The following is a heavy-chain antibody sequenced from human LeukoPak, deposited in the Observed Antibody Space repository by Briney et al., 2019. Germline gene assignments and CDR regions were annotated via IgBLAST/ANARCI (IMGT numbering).Heavy chain of an antibody. Sequence: SETLSLTCSVSGGSISSTGHCWGWIRPSPEKGLDWIGSIYSNGNTYYNPSVKSRVTMSVDTSKNQFSLKLTSMTAAETAVYYCARSATVTTGYFDYWGQGALVTVSS. J-gene: IGHJ4*02. D-gene: IGHD4-17*01. V-gene: IGHV4-39*07. CDR3: ARSATVTTGYFDY. CDR1: GGSISSTGHC. CDR2: IYSNGNT.